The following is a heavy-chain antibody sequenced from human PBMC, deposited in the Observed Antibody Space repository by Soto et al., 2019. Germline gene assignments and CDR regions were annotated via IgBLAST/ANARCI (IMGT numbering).Heavy chain of an antibody. CDR3: ARDLIRDGGWSQGYYYGMDV. Sequence: QVQLQQSGPGLVKPSQTLSLTCAISGDSVSSNSAAWNWIRQSPSRGLEWLGRTYYRSKWYNDYAVSVKSRITINPDTSKNQFSLQLNSETPEDTAVYYCARDLIRDGGWSQGYYYGMDVWGQGTTVTVSS. D-gene: IGHD6-19*01. CDR1: GDSVSSNSAA. V-gene: IGHV6-1*01. J-gene: IGHJ6*02. CDR2: TYYRSKWYN.